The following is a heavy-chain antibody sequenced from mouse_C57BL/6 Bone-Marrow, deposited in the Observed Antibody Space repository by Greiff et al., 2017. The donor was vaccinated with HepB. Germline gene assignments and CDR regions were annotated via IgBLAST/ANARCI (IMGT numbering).Heavy chain of an antibody. V-gene: IGHV10-3*01. J-gene: IGHJ4*01. Sequence: EVNVVESGGGLVQPKGSLKLSCAASGFTFNTYAMPWVRQAPGKGLEWVARIRSKSSNYSTYYADSVKDRFTISRDDSQSMLYLQMNNLKTEDTAMYYCVTPLYYDYDGGYAMDYWGQGTSVTVSS. CDR2: IRSKSSNYST. CDR1: GFTFNTYA. CDR3: VTPLYYDYDGGYAMDY. D-gene: IGHD2-4*01.